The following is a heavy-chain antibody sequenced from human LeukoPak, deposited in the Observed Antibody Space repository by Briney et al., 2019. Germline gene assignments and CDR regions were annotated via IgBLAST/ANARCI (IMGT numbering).Heavy chain of an antibody. CDR2: INWNGGST. CDR1: RFTSDDYG. CDR3: AREGAAAGIHPPFDY. Sequence: GGSLRLSCAASRFTSDDYGMSWVRQAPGKGLEWVSGINWNGGSTGYADSVKGRFTISRNNAKNSLYLQMNSLRAEDTALYYCAREGAAAGIHPPFDYWGQGTLVTVSS. D-gene: IGHD6-13*01. J-gene: IGHJ4*02. V-gene: IGHV3-20*04.